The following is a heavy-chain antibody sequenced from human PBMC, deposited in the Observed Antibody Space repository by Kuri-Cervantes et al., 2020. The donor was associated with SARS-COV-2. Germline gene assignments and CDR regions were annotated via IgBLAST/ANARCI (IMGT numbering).Heavy chain of an antibody. V-gene: IGHV1-18*01. J-gene: IGHJ3*02. CDR3: ARDVPTRGLGSSDAFDI. CDR2: ISAYNGNT. D-gene: IGHD1-26*01. CDR1: GYTFTSYG. Sequence: ASVKVSCKASGYTFTSYGISWVRQAPGQGLEWMGWISAYNGNTNYAQKLQGRVTMTTDTSTSTAYMELRSLRSDDTAVYYCARDVPTRGLGSSDAFDIWGQGTMVTVSS.